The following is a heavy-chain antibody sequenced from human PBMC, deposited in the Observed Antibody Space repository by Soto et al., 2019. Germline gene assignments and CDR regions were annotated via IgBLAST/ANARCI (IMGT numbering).Heavy chain of an antibody. CDR3: ARDLWGYCGTDCYPLDV. Sequence: SDTLSLTCTVSGGSISGYYWSWIRQPPGKGLDWIGYMYNTGSTVYNPSFKSRVTISVDTSKSRFSLRLNSVTAADTAVYYCARDLWGYCGTDCYPLDVWGQGTTVTVS. V-gene: IGHV4-59*01. CDR2: MYNTGST. D-gene: IGHD2-21*02. J-gene: IGHJ6*02. CDR1: GGSISGYY.